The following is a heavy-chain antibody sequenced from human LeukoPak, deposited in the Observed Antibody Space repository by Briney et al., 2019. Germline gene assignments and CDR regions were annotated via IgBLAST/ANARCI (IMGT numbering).Heavy chain of an antibody. V-gene: IGHV4-39*07. CDR3: ARGEGGGDYAQPFDY. CDR1: GGSISSSSYY. Sequence: SETLSLTCTVSGGSISSSSYYWGWIRQPPGKGLEWIGSIYYSGSTNYNPSLKSRVTISVDTSKNQFSLKLTSVTAADTAVYYCARGEGGGDYAQPFDYWGQGTLVTVSS. CDR2: IYYSGST. D-gene: IGHD4-17*01. J-gene: IGHJ4*02.